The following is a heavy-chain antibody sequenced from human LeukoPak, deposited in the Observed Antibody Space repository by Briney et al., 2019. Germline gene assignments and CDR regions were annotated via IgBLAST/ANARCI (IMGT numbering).Heavy chain of an antibody. V-gene: IGHV3-49*03. CDR3: TRVYCDSSGYSLLDY. Sequence: GGSLRLSCTASGFTFGDYAMSWFRQAPGKGLEWVGFIRSKAYGGTTEYAASVKGRFTISRDDSKSIAYLQMNSLKTEDTAVYYCTRVYCDSSGYSLLDYWGQGTLVTVSS. CDR2: IRSKAYGGTT. CDR1: GFTFGDYA. D-gene: IGHD3-22*01. J-gene: IGHJ4*02.